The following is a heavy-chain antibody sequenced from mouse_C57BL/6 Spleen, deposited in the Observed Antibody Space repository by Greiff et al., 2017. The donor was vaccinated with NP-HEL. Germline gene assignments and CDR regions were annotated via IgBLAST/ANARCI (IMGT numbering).Heavy chain of an antibody. CDR3: ARDREVAVFDY. D-gene: IGHD1-1*02. J-gene: IGHJ2*01. CDR2: ISDGGSYT. CDR1: GFTFSSYA. Sequence: EVQRVESGGGLVKPGGSLKLSCAASGFTFSSYAMSWVRQTPEKRLEWVATISDGGSYTYYPDNVKGRFTISRDNAKNNLYLQMSHLKSEDTAMYYCARDREVAVFDYWGQGTTLTVSS. V-gene: IGHV5-4*01.